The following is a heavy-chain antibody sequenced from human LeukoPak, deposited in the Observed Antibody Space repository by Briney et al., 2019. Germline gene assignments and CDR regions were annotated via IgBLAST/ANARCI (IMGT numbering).Heavy chain of an antibody. D-gene: IGHD5-18*01. CDR1: GFTFSFYG. CDR3: ASKRSGGYNY. CDR2: IQYDGSFK. J-gene: IGHJ4*02. V-gene: IGHV3-30*02. Sequence: GGSLRLSCATSGFTFSFYGMHWVRQAPGKGLEWVAFIQYDGSFKFYADSVQGRFTISRDNAKNSLYLQMNSLRAEDTAVYYCASKRSGGYNYWGQGTLVTVSS.